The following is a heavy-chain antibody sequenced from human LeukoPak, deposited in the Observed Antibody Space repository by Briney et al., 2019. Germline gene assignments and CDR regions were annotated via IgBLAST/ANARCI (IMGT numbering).Heavy chain of an antibody. CDR2: IYYSGST. CDR1: GGSISSYY. V-gene: IGHV4-59*01. J-gene: IGHJ6*02. CDR3: ARDHGIHYYYGMDV. Sequence: SETLSLTCTVSGGSISSYYWSWIRQPPGKGLEWIGYIYYSGSTNYNPSLKSRVTISVDTSKNQFSLKLSSVTAADTAVYYCARDHGIHYYYGMDVWGQGTTVTVSS.